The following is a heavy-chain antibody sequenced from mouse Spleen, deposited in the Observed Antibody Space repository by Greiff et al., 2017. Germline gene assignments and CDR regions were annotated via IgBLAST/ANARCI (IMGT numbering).Heavy chain of an antibody. CDR2: IWSGGST. D-gene: IGHD1-2*01. Sequence: QVQLKESGPGLVQPSQSLSITCTVSGFSLTSYGVHWVRQSPGKGLEWLGVIWSGGSTDYNAAFISRLSISKDNSKSQVFFKMNSLQADDTAIYYCASPITTDYAMDYWGQGTSVTVSS. CDR1: GFSLTSYG. CDR3: ASPITTDYAMDY. V-gene: IGHV2-2*01. J-gene: IGHJ4*01.